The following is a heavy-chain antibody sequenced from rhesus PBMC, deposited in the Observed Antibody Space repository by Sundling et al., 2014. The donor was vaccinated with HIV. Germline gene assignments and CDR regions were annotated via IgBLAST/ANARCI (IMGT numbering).Heavy chain of an antibody. J-gene: IGHJ5-1*01. CDR3: AREILCDRGCSEV. CDR1: GGSISNYY. CDR2: ISSSGGTT. D-gene: IGHD2-33*01. Sequence: QVQVQESGPGLVKPSETLSLTCAVSGGSISNYYWNWIRQPPGKGLEWIGRISSSGGTTDYNPSLKSRATISADTSKNQFSLKLSSVTAADTAVYYCAREILCDRGCSEVWGPGVLAIVSS. V-gene: IGHV4-173*01.